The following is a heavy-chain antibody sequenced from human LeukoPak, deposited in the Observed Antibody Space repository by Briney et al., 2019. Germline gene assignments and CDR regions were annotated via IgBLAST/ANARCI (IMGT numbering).Heavy chain of an antibody. CDR1: GFTFDDYA. D-gene: IGHD3-22*01. Sequence: GGSLRLSCAASGFTFDDYAMHWVRQAPGKGLEWVSGISWNSGSIGYADSVKGRFTISRDNAKNSLYLQMNSLRAEDTALYYCAKDPYDSSGYQNWFDPWGQGTLVTVSS. J-gene: IGHJ5*02. CDR3: AKDPYDSSGYQNWFDP. V-gene: IGHV3-9*01. CDR2: ISWNSGSI.